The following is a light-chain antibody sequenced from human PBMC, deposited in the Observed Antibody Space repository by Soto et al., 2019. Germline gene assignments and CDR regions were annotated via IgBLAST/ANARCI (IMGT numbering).Light chain of an antibody. CDR1: PSVSRN. J-gene: IGKJ5*01. CDR3: HQSNNWPPVT. Sequence: ELVITQSPATLSVSPGERATLSCRASPSVSRNLAWYQRKPGQAPRPLIYGASTRASGLPARLSGSGSGAEFALTVSYLQAEDFAVYFSHQSNNWPPVTCGQVTLLEI. CDR2: GAS. V-gene: IGKV3-15*01.